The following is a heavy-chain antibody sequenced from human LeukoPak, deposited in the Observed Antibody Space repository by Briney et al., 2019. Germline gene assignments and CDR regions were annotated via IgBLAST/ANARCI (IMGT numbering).Heavy chain of an antibody. CDR1: GFTFTRYD. Sequence: ASVTVSCTASGFTFTRYDINWVRQATGQGLEWMGWMNPNNGNTGYAQTLQGRVTMTRDTFTSTAYMELRSLTSEDTAVYYCVRDGEGLAISVNYWFDLWGQGTLVTVSS. CDR3: VRDGEGLAISVNYWFDL. D-gene: IGHD3-10*01. V-gene: IGHV1-8*01. J-gene: IGHJ5*02. CDR2: MNPNNGNT.